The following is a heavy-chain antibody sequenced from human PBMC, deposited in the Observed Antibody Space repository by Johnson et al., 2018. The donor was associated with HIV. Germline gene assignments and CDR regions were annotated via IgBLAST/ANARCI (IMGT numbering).Heavy chain of an antibody. V-gene: IGHV3-30*19. Sequence: QVQLVESGRGVVQPGGSLRLSCAASGFTFSSYGMHWVRQAPGKGLEWVAVIWYDGSSKFYPNSLKGRFSISRDNSKNTVYLQMNSLGTEDTAVYYCARGITMLAVVKGDAFDMWGQGTMVTVSS. CDR3: ARGITMLAVVKGDAFDM. J-gene: IGHJ3*02. D-gene: IGHD3-22*01. CDR2: IWYDGSSK. CDR1: GFTFSSYG.